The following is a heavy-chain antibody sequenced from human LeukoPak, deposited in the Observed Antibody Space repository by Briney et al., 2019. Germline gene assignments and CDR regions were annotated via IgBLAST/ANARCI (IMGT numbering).Heavy chain of an antibody. CDR1: GFTFSSYG. Sequence: GGSLRLSCAASGFTFSSYGMHWVRQAPGKGLEWVAVIWYDGSNKYYADSVKGRFTISRDNSKNTLYLQMNSLRAEDTAVYYCAKEGRGYYMYNWFDPWGQGILVTVSS. CDR2: IWYDGSNK. V-gene: IGHV3-33*06. D-gene: IGHD3-3*01. J-gene: IGHJ5*02. CDR3: AKEGRGYYMYNWFDP.